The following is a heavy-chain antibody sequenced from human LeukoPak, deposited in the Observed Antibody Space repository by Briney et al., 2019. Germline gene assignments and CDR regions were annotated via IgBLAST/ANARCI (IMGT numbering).Heavy chain of an antibody. J-gene: IGHJ4*02. D-gene: IGHD2-2*02. CDR2: ISSSSSTI. Sequence: GGSLRLSCAASGFTFSSYSVNWVRQAPGKGLEWVSYISSSSSTIYYADSVKGRFTISRDNAKNSLYLQMNSLRAEDTAVYYCAAQLGYCSSTSCYIPNFDYWGQGTLVTVSS. CDR1: GFTFSSYS. V-gene: IGHV3-48*01. CDR3: AAQLGYCSSTSCYIPNFDY.